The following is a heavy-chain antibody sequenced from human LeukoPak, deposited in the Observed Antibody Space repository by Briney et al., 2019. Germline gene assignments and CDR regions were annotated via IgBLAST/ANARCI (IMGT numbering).Heavy chain of an antibody. Sequence: GGSLRLSCTASGFTLGDYAMSWFRQAPGKGLEWVGFIRSKAYGGTTEYAASVKGRFTISRDDSKSIAYLQMNSLKTEDTAVYYCTREWNPFWSGSYAGDYYYYMDVWGKGTTVTVSS. CDR1: GFTLGDYA. V-gene: IGHV3-49*03. J-gene: IGHJ6*03. CDR2: IRSKAYGGTT. D-gene: IGHD3-3*01. CDR3: TREWNPFWSGSYAGDYYYYMDV.